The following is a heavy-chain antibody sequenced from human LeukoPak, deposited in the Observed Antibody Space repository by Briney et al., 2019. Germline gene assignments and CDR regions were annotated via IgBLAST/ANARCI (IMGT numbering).Heavy chain of an antibody. J-gene: IGHJ4*02. CDR3: ARRDSSGYYSY. D-gene: IGHD3-22*01. Sequence: SETLSLTCTVSGGSISSYYWSWIRQPPGKELEWIGYIYYSGITNYNPSLKSRVTISVDTFKNQFSLNLNSVTAADTAVYYCARRDSSGYYSYWGQGTLVTVSS. CDR2: IYYSGIT. CDR1: GGSISSYY. V-gene: IGHV4-59*01.